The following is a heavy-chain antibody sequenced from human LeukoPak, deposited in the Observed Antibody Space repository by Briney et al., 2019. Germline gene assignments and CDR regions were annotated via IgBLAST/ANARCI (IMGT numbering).Heavy chain of an antibody. V-gene: IGHV3-74*01. D-gene: IGHD3-10*01. Sequence: GGSLRLSCAASGFTFSSYWMHWVRQAPGKGLVWVSCINSDGSRISYADSVKGRFTISRDNAKNTVSLQMNSLRAEDTAVYYCARVGTGNWYFDLWGRGTLVTVSS. J-gene: IGHJ2*01. CDR2: INSDGSRI. CDR1: GFTFSSYW. CDR3: ARVGTGNWYFDL.